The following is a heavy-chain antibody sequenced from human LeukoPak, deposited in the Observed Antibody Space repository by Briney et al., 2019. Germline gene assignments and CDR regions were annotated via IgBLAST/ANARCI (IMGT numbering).Heavy chain of an antibody. CDR1: GFTFSSYG. J-gene: IGHJ3*02. D-gene: IGHD2-21*02. CDR3: ARGPKSVTHAFDI. CDR2: IWYDGSNK. V-gene: IGHV3-33*01. Sequence: GRSLRLSRAASGFTFSSYGMHWVRQAPGKGLEWVAVIWYDGSNKYYADSVKGRFTISRDNSKNTLYLQMNSLRAEDTAVYYCARGPKSVTHAFDIWGQGTMVTVSS.